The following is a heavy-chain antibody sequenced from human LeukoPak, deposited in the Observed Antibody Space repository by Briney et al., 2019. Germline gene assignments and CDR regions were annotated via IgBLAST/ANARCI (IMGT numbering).Heavy chain of an antibody. Sequence: SETLSLTCSVSGGSISGYFWSWIREPPGRGLEWIGYIFYGGNTKYNPSLKSRVAMSADASKNQYSLSLSSVTAADTAIYYCARRRYCAGGGCRLFDFWGQGTLVRVSS. CDR1: GGSISGYF. D-gene: IGHD2-8*02. J-gene: IGHJ4*02. V-gene: IGHV4-59*01. CDR3: ARRRYCAGGGCRLFDF. CDR2: IFYGGNT.